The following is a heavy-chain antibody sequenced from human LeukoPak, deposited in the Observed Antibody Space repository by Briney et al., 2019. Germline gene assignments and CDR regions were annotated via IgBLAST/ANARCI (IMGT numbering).Heavy chain of an antibody. CDR3: ARDNGYSYGYSYYYYGMDV. Sequence: GGSLRLSCAASGFTFRSYAMHWVRQAPGKGLEWVAVISYDGSNKYYADSVKGRFTISRDNSKNTLYLQMNSLRAEDTAVYYCARDNGYSYGYSYYYYGMDVWGQGTTVTVSS. D-gene: IGHD5-18*01. CDR1: GFTFRSYA. CDR2: ISYDGSNK. J-gene: IGHJ6*02. V-gene: IGHV3-30-3*01.